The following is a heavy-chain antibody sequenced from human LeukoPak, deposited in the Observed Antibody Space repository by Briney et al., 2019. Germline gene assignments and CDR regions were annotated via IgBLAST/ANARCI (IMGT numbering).Heavy chain of an antibody. CDR3: ARVPLDSSGYYQDSLAFDI. CDR1: GGSISSYY. D-gene: IGHD3-22*01. CDR2: IYYSGST. V-gene: IGHV4-59*01. J-gene: IGHJ3*02. Sequence: TPSETLSLTCTVSGGSISSYYWSWIRQPPGKGLEWIGYIYYSGSTNYNPSLKSRVTISVDTSKNQFSLKLSSVTAADTAVYYCARVPLDSSGYYQDSLAFDIWGQGTMVTVSS.